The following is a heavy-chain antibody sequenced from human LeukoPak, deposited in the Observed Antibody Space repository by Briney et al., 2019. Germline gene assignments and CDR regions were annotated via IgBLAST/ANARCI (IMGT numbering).Heavy chain of an antibody. J-gene: IGHJ6*02. CDR1: GFTFSSYG. CDR3: AKAGRYCSGGSCYYYYGMDV. CDR2: ISYDGSNK. D-gene: IGHD2-15*01. Sequence: PGRSLRLSCAASGFTFSSYGMHWVRQAPGKGLEWVAVISYDGSNKYYADSVKGRFTISRDNSKNTLYLQMNSLRAEDTAVYYCAKAGRYCSGGSCYYYYGMDVWGQGTTVTVSS. V-gene: IGHV3-30*18.